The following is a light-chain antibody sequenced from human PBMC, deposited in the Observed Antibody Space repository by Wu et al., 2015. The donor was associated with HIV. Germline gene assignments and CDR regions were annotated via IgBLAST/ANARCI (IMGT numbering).Light chain of an antibody. V-gene: IGKV1-5*03. J-gene: IGKJ1*01. CDR3: QKYNTAPWT. CDR2: KTS. CDR1: QSITNR. Sequence: DIQMTQSLSTVSASVGDTVTITCRASQSITNRLAWYQQKSGEAPKLLIYKTSTLESGVPSRFSGSGSGTEFTLTISRLEPEDVATYYCQKYNTAPWTFGQGTKVEMK.